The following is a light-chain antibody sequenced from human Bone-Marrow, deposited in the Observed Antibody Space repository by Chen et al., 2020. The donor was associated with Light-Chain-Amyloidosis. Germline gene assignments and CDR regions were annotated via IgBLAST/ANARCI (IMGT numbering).Light chain of an antibody. CDR2: AVS. Sequence: QSALTQPASVSGSPGQSLPLPCTGTSGDVGTYTYVSWYQQHPGKAPKVMIYAVSNRPSGVSNRFSGSKSGNTASLTISGLQAEDEADYYCSSFTSSSSYVFGPGTKVTVL. CDR3: SSFTSSSSYV. J-gene: IGLJ1*01. CDR1: SGDVGTYTY. V-gene: IGLV2-14*01.